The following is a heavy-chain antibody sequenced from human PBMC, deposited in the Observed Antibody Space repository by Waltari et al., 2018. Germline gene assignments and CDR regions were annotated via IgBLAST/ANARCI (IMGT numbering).Heavy chain of an antibody. J-gene: IGHJ5*02. V-gene: IGHV3-30-3*01. CDR1: GFTFSRYA. CDR3: AREDLRGWFDP. Sequence: QVQLVESGGGVVQPGRSLRLSCAASGFTFSRYALHVVRQAPGKWPEWVAVRSDDGSNKYYADSVKGRFTISRDKSKNTLYLQMNSLRAEDTAVYYCAREDLRGWFDPWGQGTLVTVSS. CDR2: RSDDGSNK. D-gene: IGHD4-17*01.